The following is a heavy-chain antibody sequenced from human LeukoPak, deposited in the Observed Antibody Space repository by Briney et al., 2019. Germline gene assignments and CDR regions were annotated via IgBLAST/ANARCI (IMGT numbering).Heavy chain of an antibody. CDR1: GFTFSNYA. V-gene: IGHV3-23*01. J-gene: IGHJ4*02. Sequence: GGSLRLPCAASGFTFSNYAMTWVRQAPGKGLEWVSDISGSGGTTYYADSVEGRFTISRDNSKNTVYLQMGSLRAEDTAVYYCARRGAALTYWGQGTLVTVSS. CDR2: ISGSGGTT. CDR3: ARRGAALTY. D-gene: IGHD2-15*01.